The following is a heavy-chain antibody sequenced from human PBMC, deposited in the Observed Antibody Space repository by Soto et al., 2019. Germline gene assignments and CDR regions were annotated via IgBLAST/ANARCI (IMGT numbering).Heavy chain of an antibody. Sequence: SETLSLTCTVTGASVINDYWNWIRQPPGKGLEWIGFVYDSGSTSYNSSLKSRLTISVDTSKNQFSLKLSSVTAADTAVYYCVRQVGTTGSYSYAVWGQGTMVTVSS. D-gene: IGHD1-26*01. V-gene: IGHV4-59*02. J-gene: IGHJ3*01. CDR1: GASVINDY. CDR3: VRQVGTTGSYSYAV. CDR2: VYDSGST.